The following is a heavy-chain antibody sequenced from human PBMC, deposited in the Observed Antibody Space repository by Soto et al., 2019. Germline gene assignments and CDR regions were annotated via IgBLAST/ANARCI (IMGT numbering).Heavy chain of an antibody. D-gene: IGHD3-22*01. J-gene: IGHJ4*02. Sequence: SETLSLTCTVSGGSISSSSYYWGWIRQPPGKGLEWIGSIYYSGSTYYNPSLKSRVTISVDTSKNQFSLKLSSVIAADTAVYYCARHAYYYDSWGQGTLVTVSS. CDR1: GGSISSSSYY. CDR2: IYYSGST. V-gene: IGHV4-39*01. CDR3: ARHAYYYDS.